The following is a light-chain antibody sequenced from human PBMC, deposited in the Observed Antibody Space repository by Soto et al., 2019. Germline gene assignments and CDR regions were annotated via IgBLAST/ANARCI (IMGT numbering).Light chain of an antibody. V-gene: IGKV2-28*01. CDR3: MQALQTPLT. CDR1: QSLLQSNGYAY. Sequence: DIVMTQSPLSLAVTPGEPAPISCKSSQSLLQSNGYAYLDWYLQKPGQSPQLLIYLGSNRASGVPDRFSGSGTGTDFTLKISRVEAEDVGVYYCMQALQTPLTFGGGTKVDIK. CDR2: LGS. J-gene: IGKJ4*01.